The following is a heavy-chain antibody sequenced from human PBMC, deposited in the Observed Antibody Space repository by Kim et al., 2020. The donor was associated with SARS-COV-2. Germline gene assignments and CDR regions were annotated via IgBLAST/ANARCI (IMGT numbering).Heavy chain of an antibody. Sequence: GGSLRLSCAASGFTFSSYAMSWVRQAPGKGLEWVSVIYSGGSSTYYADSVKGRFTISRDNSKNTLYLQMNSLRAEDTAVYYCAKSTGAFDYWGQGTLVTVSS. D-gene: IGHD1-26*01. CDR3: AKSTGAFDY. CDR1: GFTFSSYA. CDR2: IYSGGSST. V-gene: IGHV3-23*03. J-gene: IGHJ4*02.